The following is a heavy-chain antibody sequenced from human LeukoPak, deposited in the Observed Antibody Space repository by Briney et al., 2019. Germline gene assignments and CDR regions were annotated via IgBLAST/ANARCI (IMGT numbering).Heavy chain of an antibody. V-gene: IGHV3-23*01. Sequence: GRSLRLSRTASGFTFSNFAMSWVRQAPGKGLEWVSALSGSGSSTYYADSVKGRFTISRDNSKNTVCLQMNSLRAEDTALYYCAKTVAGEYWGQGTLVTVSS. J-gene: IGHJ4*02. CDR3: AKTVAGEY. CDR1: GFTFSNFA. D-gene: IGHD6-19*01. CDR2: LSGSGSST.